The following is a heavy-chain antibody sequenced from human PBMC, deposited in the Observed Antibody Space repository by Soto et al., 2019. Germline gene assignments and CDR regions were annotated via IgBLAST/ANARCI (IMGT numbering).Heavy chain of an antibody. D-gene: IGHD4-17*01. CDR3: VKYTVTEAWGEY. CDR2: VSRAGTYT. V-gene: IGHV3-23*01. J-gene: IGHJ4*02. CDR1: GFTFTSYA. Sequence: EVQLLESGGDVVRPGGSLRLSCAASGFTFTSYAMGWVRQAPGKGLEWVAGVSRAGTYTFYADSVRGRFSISRDNSRDTVDMYMNALRGADTAGYFCVKYTVTEAWGEYWGQGTLVSVSS.